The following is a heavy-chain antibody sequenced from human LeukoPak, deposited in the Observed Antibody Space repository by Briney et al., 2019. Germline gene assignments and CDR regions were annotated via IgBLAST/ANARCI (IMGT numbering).Heavy chain of an antibody. CDR3: ARHLASAGTGFDY. Sequence: ETLSLTCTVSGGSITSSNYYWGWIRRPPGKGLEWIGSSYYTGTTYYNPSLKSRVTISVDTSKNQFSLKLRSVTAADTAVYYCARHLASAGTGFDYWGQGTLVTVSS. J-gene: IGHJ4*02. D-gene: IGHD6-13*01. CDR1: GGSITSSNYY. CDR2: SYYTGTT. V-gene: IGHV4-39*01.